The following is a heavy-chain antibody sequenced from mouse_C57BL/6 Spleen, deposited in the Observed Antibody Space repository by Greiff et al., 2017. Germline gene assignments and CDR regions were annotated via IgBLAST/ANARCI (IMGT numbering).Heavy chain of an antibody. CDR1: GYTFTSYD. CDR3: ARARGYFGV. J-gene: IGHJ1*03. V-gene: IGHV1-85*01. Sequence: QVQLQQSGPELVKPGASVKLSCKASGYTFTSYDINWVKQRPGQGLGWIGWLYPRDGSTKYNKKFKGKATLTEDTSSSPAYLELSSLTSEDSAVYFCARARGYFGVWGTGPTVTVSS. CDR2: LYPRDGST.